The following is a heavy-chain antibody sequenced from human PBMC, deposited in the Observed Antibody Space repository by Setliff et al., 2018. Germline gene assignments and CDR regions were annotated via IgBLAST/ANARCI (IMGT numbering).Heavy chain of an antibody. J-gene: IGHJ4*01. CDR1: GGFSTHA. Sequence: SVKVSCKASGGFSTHAISWVRQVPGQGLEWMGGIIPILGTTDYAQNFQGRVTITKYESTCSAYLEMSNLRSEDTAVYYCASALIRRVAVAGKSQFDYWGQGTLVTVSS. CDR3: ASALIRRVAVAGKSQFDY. V-gene: IGHV1-69*05. CDR2: IIPILGTT. D-gene: IGHD6-19*01.